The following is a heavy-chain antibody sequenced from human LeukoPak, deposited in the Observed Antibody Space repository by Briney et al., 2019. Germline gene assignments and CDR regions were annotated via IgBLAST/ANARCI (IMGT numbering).Heavy chain of an antibody. D-gene: IGHD4-17*01. J-gene: IGHJ3*02. CDR1: GFTFSSYG. CDR3: ARVPYGDYGEAYAFDI. Sequence: GGSLRLSCAASGFTFSSYGMHWVRQAPGKGLEWVAVISYDGSNKYYADSVKGRFTISRDNSKNTLYLQMNSLRAEDTAVYYCARVPYGDYGEAYAFDIWGQGTMVTVSS. V-gene: IGHV3-30*03. CDR2: ISYDGSNK.